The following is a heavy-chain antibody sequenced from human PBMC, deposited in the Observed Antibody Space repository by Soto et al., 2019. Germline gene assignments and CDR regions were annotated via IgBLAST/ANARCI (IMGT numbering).Heavy chain of an antibody. CDR3: ARVRVQPYYYYYLEV. D-gene: IGHD6-6*01. Sequence: SETLSLTCTVSGGSISSGGYYWSWIRQHPGKGLEWIGYIYYSGSTYYNPSLKSRVTISVDTSKNQFSLKLSSVTAADTAVYYCARVRVQPYYYYYLEVWGKGTTVTVSS. V-gene: IGHV4-31*03. CDR1: GGSISSGGYY. J-gene: IGHJ6*03. CDR2: IYYSGST.